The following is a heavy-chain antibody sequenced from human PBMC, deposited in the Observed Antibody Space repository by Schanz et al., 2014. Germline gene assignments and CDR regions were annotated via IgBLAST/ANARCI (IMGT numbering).Heavy chain of an antibody. CDR1: GGFISSINW. V-gene: IGHV4-4*02. J-gene: IGHJ4*02. CDR3: ARDERDLPRSLVVF. Sequence: QVQLQESGPGLVKPSGTLSLTCAVSGGFISSINWWSWVRQSPGSGLEWIGEINNSGSTNYNPSLKSRVTISLDKSKSQFSLPLNAVTAADTAVYYCARDERDLPRSLVVFWGQGTLVTVSS. CDR2: INNSGST. D-gene: IGHD2-2*01.